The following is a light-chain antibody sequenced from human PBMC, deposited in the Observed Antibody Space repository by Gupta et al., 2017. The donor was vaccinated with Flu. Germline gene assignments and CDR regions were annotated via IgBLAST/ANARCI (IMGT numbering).Light chain of an antibody. CDR1: QRIASN. V-gene: IGKV6-21*01. CDR3: QQNNNFPMT. J-gene: IGKJ5*01. CDR2: DAS. Sequence: PDFQYVTPKEKVTITCRASQRIASNIKWYQQKPGQAPKLIIKDASQHFSGVPSRFSGSGSGTDFTLTIKSLEAEDVATYYCQQNNNFPMTFGQGTLMEIK.